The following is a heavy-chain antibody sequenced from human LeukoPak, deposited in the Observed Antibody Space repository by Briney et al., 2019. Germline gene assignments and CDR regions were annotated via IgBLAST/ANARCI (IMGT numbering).Heavy chain of an antibody. CDR3: ARVQSGDYYDSSGYYPDY. Sequence: ASVKVSCKASGYTFTGYYMHWVRQAPGQGLEWMGWINPNSGGTNYAQKFQGRVTMTRDTSISTAYMELRSLRSDDTAVYYCARVQSGDYYDSSGYYPDYWGQGTLVTVSS. J-gene: IGHJ4*02. V-gene: IGHV1-2*02. D-gene: IGHD3-22*01. CDR2: INPNSGGT. CDR1: GYTFTGYY.